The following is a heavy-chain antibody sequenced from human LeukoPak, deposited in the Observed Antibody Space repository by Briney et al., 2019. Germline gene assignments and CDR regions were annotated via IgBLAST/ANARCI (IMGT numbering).Heavy chain of an antibody. CDR2: ITSDASST. CDR1: GFTFRSYW. Sequence: GRSLRLSCAASGFTFRSYWMHSVRHAPGKGLVWVSGITSDASSTSYADSAKGRFTISRDNAKNTLYLQMNSLRAEDAAVYYCARDRRGSYNPWGQGTLVTVSS. V-gene: IGHV3-74*01. D-gene: IGHD1-26*01. CDR3: ARDRRGSYNP. J-gene: IGHJ5*02.